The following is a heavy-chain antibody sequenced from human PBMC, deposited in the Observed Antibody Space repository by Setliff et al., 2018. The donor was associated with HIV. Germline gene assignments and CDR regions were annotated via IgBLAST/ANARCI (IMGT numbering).Heavy chain of an antibody. CDR2: IYPKGNT. Sequence: SETLSLTCIVSGDSIKGGRHHVSXTXHTAGKGXXXIGRIYPKGNTKYNPSRQSRVTISIDTAKNQFSLNLNSVTATDTAVXXXARGLPLRDGCNHRALDIWGHGTRVTVSS. J-gene: IGHJ3*02. CDR1: GDSIKGGRHH. CDR3: ARGLPLRDGCNHRALDI. V-gene: IGHV4-61*02. D-gene: IGHD6-19*01.